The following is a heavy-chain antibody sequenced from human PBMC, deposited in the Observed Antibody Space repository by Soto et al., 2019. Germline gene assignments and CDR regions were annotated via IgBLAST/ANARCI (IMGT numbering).Heavy chain of an antibody. V-gene: IGHV1-69*13. CDR3: AREHSSGWQYYFDY. CDR1: VGAFSSYA. CDR2: IIPIFGTA. Sequence: VKVSCHASVGAFSSYAISWVRQAPGQGLEWMGGIIPIFGTANYAQKFQGRVTITADESTSTAYMELSSLRSEDTAVYYCAREHSSGWQYYFDYWGQGTLVTVSS. J-gene: IGHJ4*02. D-gene: IGHD6-19*01.